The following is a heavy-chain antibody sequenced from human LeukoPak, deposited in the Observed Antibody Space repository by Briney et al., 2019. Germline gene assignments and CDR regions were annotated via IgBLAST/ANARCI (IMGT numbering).Heavy chain of an antibody. CDR1: GGSFSVYY. CDR3: ARGRGIAAAIDY. CDR2: VNDNGST. D-gene: IGHD6-13*01. V-gene: IGHV4-34*01. Sequence: SETLSLTCVVYGGSFSVYYWSWIRQPPGKGLEWIGEVNDNGSTNYNPSLKSRVTLSVDTSKNQFSLKLSSVTAADTAVYYCARGRGIAAAIDYWGQGTLVTVSS. J-gene: IGHJ4*02.